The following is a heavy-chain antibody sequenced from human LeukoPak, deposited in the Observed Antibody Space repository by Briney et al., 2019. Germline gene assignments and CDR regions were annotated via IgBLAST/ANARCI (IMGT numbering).Heavy chain of an antibody. J-gene: IGHJ4*02. D-gene: IGHD1/OR15-1a*01. V-gene: IGHV3-23*01. Sequence: GGSLRLSCAASGFTFSGFGLSWVRQAPGTGLEWVSSIHGSGGTTYYADSVKGRFTVSRDSSKNTLYLQMKSLRAEDTAVYYCAKGPRAVEHSTQYFAYWGQGALVTVSS. CDR3: AKGPRAVEHSTQYFAY. CDR2: IHGSGGTT. CDR1: GFTFSGFG.